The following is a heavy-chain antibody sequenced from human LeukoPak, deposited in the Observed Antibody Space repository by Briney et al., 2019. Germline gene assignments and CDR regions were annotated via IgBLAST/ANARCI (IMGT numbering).Heavy chain of an antibody. D-gene: IGHD6-19*01. CDR1: GDSISSYY. CDR2: IYTSGST. V-gene: IGHV4-4*07. Sequence: PSETLSLTCTVSGDSISSYYWSWIRQPAGKGLEWIGRIYTSGSTNYDPSLKSRVTMSVDPSKNQFSLKLSSVTAADTAVYYCARDRKYSSGWRWFDPWGQGTLVTVSS. J-gene: IGHJ5*02. CDR3: ARDRKYSSGWRWFDP.